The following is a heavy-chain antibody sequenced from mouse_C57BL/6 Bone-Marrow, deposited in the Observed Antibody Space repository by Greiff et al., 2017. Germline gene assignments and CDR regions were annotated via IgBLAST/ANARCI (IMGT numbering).Heavy chain of an antibody. Sequence: EVQLVESGGDLVKPGGSLKLSCAASGFTFSSYGMSWVRQTPDKRLEWVATISSGGSYTYYPDSVKGRFTISRDNAKNTLYLQMSSLKSEDTAMYYCARLGYYGSSYFYYWGQGTTLTVSS. CDR3: ARLGYYGSSYFYY. J-gene: IGHJ2*01. V-gene: IGHV5-6*01. D-gene: IGHD1-1*01. CDR2: ISSGGSYT. CDR1: GFTFSSYG.